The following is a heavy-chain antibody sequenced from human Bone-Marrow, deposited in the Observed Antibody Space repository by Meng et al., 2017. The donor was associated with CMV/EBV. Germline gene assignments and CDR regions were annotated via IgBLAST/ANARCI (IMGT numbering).Heavy chain of an antibody. CDR3: ARRPIRGHVNWFDP. V-gene: IGHV3-11*04. CDR1: GFTFSDYY. D-gene: IGHD3-10*01. CDR2: ISSSGSTI. Sequence: GESLKISCAASGFTFSDYYMSWIRQAPGKGLEWVSYISSSGSTIYYADSVKGRFTISRDNAKNSLYLQMNSLRAEDTAVYYCARRPIRGHVNWFDPWGQGTRVTGSS. J-gene: IGHJ5*02.